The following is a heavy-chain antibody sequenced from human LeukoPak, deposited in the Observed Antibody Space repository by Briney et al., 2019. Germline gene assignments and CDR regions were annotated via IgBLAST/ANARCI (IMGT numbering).Heavy chain of an antibody. Sequence: SETLSLTCTVSGGSISSYYWSWIRQPPGKGLEWIGYIYYSGSTNYNPSLKSRVAISVDTSKNQFSLKLSSVTAADTAVYYCARAPDYVWGSYRYDAFDIWGQGTMVTVSS. J-gene: IGHJ3*02. D-gene: IGHD3-16*02. CDR1: GGSISSYY. V-gene: IGHV4-59*01. CDR3: ARAPDYVWGSYRYDAFDI. CDR2: IYYSGST.